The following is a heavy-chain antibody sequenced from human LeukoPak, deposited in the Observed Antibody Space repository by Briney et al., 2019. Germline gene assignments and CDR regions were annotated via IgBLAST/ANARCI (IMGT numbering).Heavy chain of an antibody. D-gene: IGHD3-3*01. CDR3: ARGRFLEWLAFYYMDV. CDR1: GFTFSSYS. J-gene: IGHJ6*03. Sequence: GGSLRLSCAASGFTFSSYSMNWVRQAPRKGLEWVSSISSSSSYIYYADSVKGRFTISRDNAKNSLYLQMNSLRAEDTAVYYCARGRFLEWLAFYYMDVWGKGTTVTVSS. V-gene: IGHV3-21*01. CDR2: ISSSSSYI.